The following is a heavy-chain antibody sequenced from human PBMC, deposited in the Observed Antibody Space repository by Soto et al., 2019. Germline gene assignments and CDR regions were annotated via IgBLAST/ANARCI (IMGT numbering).Heavy chain of an antibody. CDR3: ARVGCCSGGSCPPNWFDL. D-gene: IGHD2-15*01. Sequence: SETLSLTCTVSGGSISSSSYYWGWIRQPPGKGLEWIGYIYYSGSTNYNPSLKSRVTISVDTSKNQFSLKLSSVTAADTAVYYCARVGCCSGGSCPPNWFDLWGQGTLVTVSS. V-gene: IGHV4-61*05. CDR2: IYYSGST. CDR1: GGSISSSSYY. J-gene: IGHJ5*02.